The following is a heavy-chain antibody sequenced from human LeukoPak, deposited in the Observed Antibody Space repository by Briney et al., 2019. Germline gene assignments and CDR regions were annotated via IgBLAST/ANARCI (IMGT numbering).Heavy chain of an antibody. CDR2: IFPGDSDT. CDR1: GYTFTTHW. J-gene: IGHJ6*03. V-gene: IGHV5-51*01. Sequence: GESLKISCKGSGYTFTTHWIAWVRQMPGKGLEWMGIIFPGDSDTTYSPSFQGQVTISADKSISTAYLQWSSLKASDTAMYYCARQDLDSSGHYYMDVWGKGTTVTVSS. CDR3: ARQDLDSSGHYYMDV. D-gene: IGHD3-22*01.